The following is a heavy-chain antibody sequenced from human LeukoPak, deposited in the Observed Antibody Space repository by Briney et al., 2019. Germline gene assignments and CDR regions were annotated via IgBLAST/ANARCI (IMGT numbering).Heavy chain of an antibody. CDR1: GFTFSSYS. CDR3: ARERGITMTGYFDY. J-gene: IGHJ4*02. D-gene: IGHD3-22*01. CDR2: ISSSSSYI. V-gene: IGHV3-21*01. Sequence: RAGKSLRLSCAASGFTFSSYSMNWVRQAPGKGLEWVSSISSSSSYIYYADSVKGRFTISRDNAKNSLYLQMNSLRAEDTAVYYCARERGITMTGYFDYWGQGTLVTVSS.